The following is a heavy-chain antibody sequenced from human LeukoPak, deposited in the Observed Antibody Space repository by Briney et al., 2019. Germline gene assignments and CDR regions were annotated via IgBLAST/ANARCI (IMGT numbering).Heavy chain of an antibody. CDR3: ARVKGQYYGSGSYHNYYYYYYMDV. V-gene: IGHV3-53*01. Sequence: AGSLTLSCPPSGFSLSSNYMSWVRQAPGDGLEWVSVIYRGGSTYYADSVKGRFTISRDNAKNSLYLQMNSLRAEDTAVYYCARVKGQYYGSGSYHNYYYYYYMDVWGKGTTVTISS. CDR1: GFSLSSNY. J-gene: IGHJ6*03. CDR2: IYRGGST. D-gene: IGHD3-10*01.